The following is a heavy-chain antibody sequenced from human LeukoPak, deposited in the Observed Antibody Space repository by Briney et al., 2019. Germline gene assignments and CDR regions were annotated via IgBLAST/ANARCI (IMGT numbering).Heavy chain of an antibody. CDR2: IYPGDSDT. V-gene: IGHV5-51*01. CDR3: ARGSGNYFDY. Sequence: GESPKISCKGSEYSFSNYWIGWVRQMPGKGLEWMGIIYPGDSDTRYSPSFQGQVTISADKSISTAYLQWSSLKASDTAIYYCARGSGNYFDYWGQGTLVTVSS. J-gene: IGHJ4*02. CDR1: EYSFSNYW. D-gene: IGHD3-10*01.